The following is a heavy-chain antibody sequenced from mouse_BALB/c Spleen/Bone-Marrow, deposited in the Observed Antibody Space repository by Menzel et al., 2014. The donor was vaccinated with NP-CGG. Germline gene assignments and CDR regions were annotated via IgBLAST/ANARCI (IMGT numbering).Heavy chain of an antibody. V-gene: IGHV7-3*02. Sequence: EVQLVESGGGLVQPGGSLRLSCAPSGFTFTDYYMSWVRQPPGRALEWLGFIRDKANGYTTEYSASVKGRFTISRDNSQSIVYLQMNTLRTEDSATYYCARDDGNYHCFDYWGQGTTLTVSS. CDR1: GFTFTDYY. CDR3: ARDDGNYHCFDY. D-gene: IGHD2-1*01. J-gene: IGHJ2*01. CDR2: IRDKANGYTT.